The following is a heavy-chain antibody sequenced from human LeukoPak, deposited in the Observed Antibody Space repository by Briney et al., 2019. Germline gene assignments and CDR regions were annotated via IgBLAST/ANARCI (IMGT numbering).Heavy chain of an antibody. D-gene: IGHD1-26*01. J-gene: IGHJ4*02. Sequence: GGSLRLSCAASGFTFSSHAMSWVRQAPGKGLEWVSAISGSGGSTYYADSVKGRFTISRDNSKNTVYLQMNSLRAEDTAVYYCATAVVVGALDYWGQGTLVTVSS. V-gene: IGHV3-23*01. CDR1: GFTFSSHA. CDR2: ISGSGGST. CDR3: ATAVVVGALDY.